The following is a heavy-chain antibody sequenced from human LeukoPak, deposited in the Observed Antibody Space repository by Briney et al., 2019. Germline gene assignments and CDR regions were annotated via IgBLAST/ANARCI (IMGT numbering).Heavy chain of an antibody. D-gene: IGHD3-10*01. Sequence: RRSLRLSCAASGFTFSDYAMHWVRQAPGKGLEWVAVIGYDGSNKYDADSVKGRFTISRDNSKNMMYLQMNSLRAEDTAVYYCARDRFMVRGVMVGTFDLWGQGTMVTVSS. V-gene: IGHV3-33*01. CDR2: IGYDGSNK. CDR3: ARDRFMVRGVMVGTFDL. J-gene: IGHJ3*01. CDR1: GFTFSDYA.